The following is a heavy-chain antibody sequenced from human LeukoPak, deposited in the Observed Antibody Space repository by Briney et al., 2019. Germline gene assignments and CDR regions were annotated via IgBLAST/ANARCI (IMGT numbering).Heavy chain of an antibody. J-gene: IGHJ4*02. CDR2: IHASGPT. Sequence: SETLSLTCTVSGGSISTYYWSWIRRPPGKGLEWIAYIHASGPTNYNPSLKSLITISVDTSKNQFSLKLSSVTAADMAVYYCARHDAGIAARPFDNWGQGTLVTVSS. CDR3: ARHDAGIAARPFDN. D-gene: IGHD6-6*01. CDR1: GGSISTYY. V-gene: IGHV4-4*09.